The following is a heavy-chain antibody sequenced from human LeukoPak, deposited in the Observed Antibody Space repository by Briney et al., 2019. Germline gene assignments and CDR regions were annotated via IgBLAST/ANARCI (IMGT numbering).Heavy chain of an antibody. CDR1: GFTFSSYA. Sequence: QPGGSLRLSCAASGFTFSSYAMHWVRQAPGKGLEWVAVISYDGSNKYYADSVKGRFTISRDNSKNTLYLQMNSLRAEDTAVYYCARDRKRRYYMDVWGKGTTVTVSS. CDR2: ISYDGSNK. J-gene: IGHJ6*03. CDR3: ARDRKRRYYMDV. V-gene: IGHV3-30*04.